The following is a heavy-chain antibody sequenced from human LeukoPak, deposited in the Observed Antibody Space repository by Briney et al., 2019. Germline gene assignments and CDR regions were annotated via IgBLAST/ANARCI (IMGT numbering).Heavy chain of an antibody. Sequence: GSLRLSCAASGFTLSSYAMSWVRQAPGKGLEWVSAISGSGGSTYYADSVKGRFTISRDNSKNTLYLQMNSLRAEDTAVYYCANAGLGSGWLYYFDYWGQGTLVTVSS. J-gene: IGHJ4*02. CDR1: GFTLSSYA. V-gene: IGHV3-23*01. CDR3: ANAGLGSGWLYYFDY. D-gene: IGHD6-19*01. CDR2: ISGSGGST.